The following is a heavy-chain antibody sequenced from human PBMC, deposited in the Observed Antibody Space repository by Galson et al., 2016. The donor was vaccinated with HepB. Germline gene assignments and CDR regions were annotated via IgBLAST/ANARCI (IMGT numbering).Heavy chain of an antibody. CDR3: ATGDNGFDN. V-gene: IGHV4-4*07. CDR2: MYISGDT. Sequence: TLSLTCSVSGGYISYWCCNWIRPPAGRGLEWIGRMYISGDTNYNPSLKSRVTMSVDKYKNQVTLKLSSVTAADTAVYYCATGDNGFDNWGHGTVVNVFS. J-gene: IGHJ3*02. CDR1: GGYISYWC. D-gene: IGHD2-21*01.